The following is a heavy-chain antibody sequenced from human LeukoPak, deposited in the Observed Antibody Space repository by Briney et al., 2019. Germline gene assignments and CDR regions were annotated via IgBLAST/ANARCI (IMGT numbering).Heavy chain of an antibody. Sequence: GASVKVSCKASGYTFTSYAMNWVRQAPGQGLEWMGWINTNTGNPTYAQGFTGRFVFSLDTSVSTAYLQISSLKAEDTAVYYCARDHTPPDYYYYYGMDVWGQGTTVTVSS. CDR3: ARDHTPPDYYYYYGMDV. CDR1: GYTFTSYA. V-gene: IGHV7-4-1*02. D-gene: IGHD1-14*01. CDR2: INTNTGNP. J-gene: IGHJ6*02.